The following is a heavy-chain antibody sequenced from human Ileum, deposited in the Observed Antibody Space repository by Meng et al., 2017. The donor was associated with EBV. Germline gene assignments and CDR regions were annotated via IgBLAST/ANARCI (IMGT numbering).Heavy chain of an antibody. CDR2: IYHHGTT. CDR3: ARLDSSGYYFGGWFDP. V-gene: IGHV4-4*03. J-gene: IGHJ5*02. D-gene: IGHD3-22*01. Sequence: VQLQESGTRLVKPPGPVHLTCGVFGGSIISSKWWRWVRQSPGRGLEWVGEIYHHGTTNYNPSLKGRVTISVDTSKNKFFLNLTSLTAADTAVYYCARLDSSGYYFGGWFDPWGQGILVTVSS. CDR1: GGSIISSKW.